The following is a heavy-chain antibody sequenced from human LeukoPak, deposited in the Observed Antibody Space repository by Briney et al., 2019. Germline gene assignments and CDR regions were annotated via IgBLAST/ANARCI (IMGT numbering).Heavy chain of an antibody. Sequence: PGGSLRLSCAASGFSFSSYGMHWVRQAPGKGLEWVAVIWYDGSNKYYADSVKGRFTISRDNSKNTLYLQMNSLRAEDTAVYYCARGDKQQLVPDAFDIWGQGTMVTVSS. J-gene: IGHJ3*02. V-gene: IGHV3-33*01. D-gene: IGHD6-13*01. CDR3: ARGDKQQLVPDAFDI. CDR1: GFSFSSYG. CDR2: IWYDGSNK.